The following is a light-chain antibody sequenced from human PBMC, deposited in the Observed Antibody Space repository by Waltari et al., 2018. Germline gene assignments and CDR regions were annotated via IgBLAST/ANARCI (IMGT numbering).Light chain of an antibody. J-gene: IGKJ5*01. CDR3: QQFGLFPIT. V-gene: IGKV1-33*01. CDR1: QDIDNS. Sequence: DIQMTQSPSSLSASVGGRVTITCQASQDIDNSLNWYQQRSGKAPKLLIYDASNLATGVPSRFSGSGSGTQFTLAITSLQAEDVATYHCQQFGLFPITFGRGTRL. CDR2: DAS.